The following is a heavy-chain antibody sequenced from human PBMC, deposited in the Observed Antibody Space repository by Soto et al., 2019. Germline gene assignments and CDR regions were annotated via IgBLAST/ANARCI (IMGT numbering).Heavy chain of an antibody. CDR2: ILYDGSNK. Sequence: QVQLVESGGGVVQPGRSLRLSCAASGFTFSSYGKHWVRQAPGKGLEWVAAILYDGSNKYYADSVKGRFTISRDNSKNTLYLQMNSLRAEDTAVYYCARGAYYDVLTGSYSYGMDVWGQGTTVTVSS. V-gene: IGHV3-30*03. CDR1: GFTFSSYG. D-gene: IGHD3-9*01. CDR3: ARGAYYDVLTGSYSYGMDV. J-gene: IGHJ6*02.